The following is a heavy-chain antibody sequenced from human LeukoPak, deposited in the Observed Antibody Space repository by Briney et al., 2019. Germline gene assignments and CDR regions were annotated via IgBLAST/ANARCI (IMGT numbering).Heavy chain of an antibody. V-gene: IGHV3-23*01. CDR3: AKLSSATCSLPIDY. CDR1: GFTFSNYA. D-gene: IGHD2-2*01. CDR2: ISGTGDST. J-gene: IGHJ4*02. Sequence: GGSLRLSCAASGFTFSNYAMNWVRQAPGKGLEWVSAISGTGDSTYYADSLKGRFTISRDNSKNTLYLQMNSLRAEDTAIYYCAKLSSATCSLPIDYWGQGTPVTVSS.